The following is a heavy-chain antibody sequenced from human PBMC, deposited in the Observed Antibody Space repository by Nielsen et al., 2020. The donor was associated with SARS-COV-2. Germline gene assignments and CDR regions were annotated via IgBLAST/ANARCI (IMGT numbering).Heavy chain of an antibody. J-gene: IGHJ3*02. CDR3: ARAPDIVLVPTAIPI. V-gene: IGHV4-61*02. Sequence: SETLSLTCTVSGGSVSSGTYSWSWIRQPAGKGLEWIGRIYATGSTSYNPSLKSRVTISVDTSKNQFSLKLGFVTAADTAVYYCARAPDIVLVPTAIPIWGQGTMVPVSS. D-gene: IGHD2-2*01. CDR1: GGSVSSGTYS. CDR2: IYATGST.